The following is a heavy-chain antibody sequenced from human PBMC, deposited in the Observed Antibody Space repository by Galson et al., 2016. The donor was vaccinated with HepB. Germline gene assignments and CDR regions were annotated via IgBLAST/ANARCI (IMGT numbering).Heavy chain of an antibody. CDR3: ARSRVTMVRGTDYYYMDV. CDR2: IRSKAYGGTT. Sequence: SLRLSCAASGFTFGDYAMSWFRQAPGKGLEWVGFIRSKAYGGTTEYAASVKDRFIISRDDSKSIAYLQMNGLKTEDTAVYFCARSRVTMVRGTDYYYMDVWGKGTTVTVSS. D-gene: IGHD3-10*01. V-gene: IGHV3-49*03. CDR1: GFTFGDYA. J-gene: IGHJ6*03.